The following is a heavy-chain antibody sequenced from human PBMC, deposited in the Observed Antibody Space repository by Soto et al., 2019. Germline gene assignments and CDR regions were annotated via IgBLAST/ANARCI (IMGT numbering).Heavy chain of an antibody. Sequence: GGSRRRCWAASGVSVNSYDMHWGRQAPGKGPEWVAIISYDGSNTYYSDSVRGRFTISRDNSKDTLYLQMHSLRSEDTAIYYCARISRYCSGGDCHAWGQGTQVTVSS. D-gene: IGHD2-15*01. CDR3: ARISRYCSGGDCHA. CDR1: GVSVNSYD. V-gene: IGHV3-30*03. J-gene: IGHJ5*02. CDR2: ISYDGSNT.